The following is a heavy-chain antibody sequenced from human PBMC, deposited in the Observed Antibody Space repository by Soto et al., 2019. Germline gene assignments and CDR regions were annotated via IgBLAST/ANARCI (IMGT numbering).Heavy chain of an antibody. D-gene: IGHD6-6*01. V-gene: IGHV3-30*04. CDR2: ISYDGSVE. J-gene: IGHJ4*02. CDR3: ARGRDSSSSGGSAY. Sequence: GGSLRLSCAASGFTFNRYSLYWVRQAPGKGLEWVALISYDGSVEYYADSLKGRFTVSRDNSNNTLYLQMNSLRGEDTAVYYCARGRDSSSSGGSAYWGQGTLVTVSS. CDR1: GFTFNRYS.